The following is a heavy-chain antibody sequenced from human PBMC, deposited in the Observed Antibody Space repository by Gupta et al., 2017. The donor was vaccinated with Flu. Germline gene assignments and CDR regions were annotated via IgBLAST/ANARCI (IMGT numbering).Heavy chain of an antibody. CDR3: AKNQSGYGSGRGFDY. Sequence: EVQLLESGGGLVQPGGSLRLACAASGLTFSRYAMSWVRPAPGKGLEWVSAISGSGGSTYYADSVKGRFTVSRDNSKNTLYLQMNSLRAEDTAVYYCAKNQSGYGSGRGFDYWGQGTLVTVSS. V-gene: IGHV3-23*01. J-gene: IGHJ4*02. CDR1: GLTFSRYA. D-gene: IGHD3-10*01. CDR2: ISGSGGST.